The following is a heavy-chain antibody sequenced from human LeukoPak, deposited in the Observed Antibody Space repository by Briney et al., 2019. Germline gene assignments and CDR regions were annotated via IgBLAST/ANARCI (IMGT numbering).Heavy chain of an antibody. D-gene: IGHD3-22*01. CDR2: VSGSGSTA. CDR3: AKARVITSFDY. CDR1: GFTFNSYV. J-gene: IGHJ4*02. Sequence: GRSLRPSCAASGFTFNSYVMSWVRQAPGKGLEWVSSVSGSGSTAYYADSVKGRFTISRDNSKNTLYLQMNTMRAEDTATYYCAKARVITSFDYWGQGTLVTVSS. V-gene: IGHV3-23*01.